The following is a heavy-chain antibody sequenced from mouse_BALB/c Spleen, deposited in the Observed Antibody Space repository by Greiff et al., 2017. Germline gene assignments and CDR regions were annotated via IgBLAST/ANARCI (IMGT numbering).Heavy chain of an antibody. V-gene: IGHV1S81*02. CDR1: GYTFTSYY. CDR2: INPSNGGT. Sequence: QVQLQQSGAELVKPGASVKLSCKASGYTFTSYYMYWVKQRPGQGLEWIGEINPSNGGTNFNEKFKSKATLTVDKSSSTAYMQLSSLTSEDSAVYYCTRDYGSFDWYFEVWGAGTTVTVSS. J-gene: IGHJ1*01. D-gene: IGHD1-1*01. CDR3: TRDYGSFDWYFEV.